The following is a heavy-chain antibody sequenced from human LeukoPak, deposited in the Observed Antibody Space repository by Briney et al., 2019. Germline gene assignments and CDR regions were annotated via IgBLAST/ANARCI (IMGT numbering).Heavy chain of an antibody. J-gene: IGHJ6*02. CDR3: ARDRRRPRTYYGMDV. CDR2: INHSGST. CDR1: GGSFSGSY. Sequence: PSETLSLTCAVYGGSFSGSYWSWIRQPPGKGLEWIGEINHSGSTNYNPSLKSRVTISVDTSKNQFSLKLSSVTAADTAVYYCARDRRRPRTYYGMDVWGQGTTVTVSS. D-gene: IGHD1-1*01. V-gene: IGHV4-34*01.